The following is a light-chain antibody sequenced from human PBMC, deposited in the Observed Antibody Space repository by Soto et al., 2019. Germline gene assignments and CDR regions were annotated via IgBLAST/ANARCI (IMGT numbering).Light chain of an antibody. V-gene: IGKV1-39*01. Sequence: DIQMTQSPSSLSASVGARFTLTCRASQSISSYLNWYQQKPGKAPKLLIYAASSLQSGVPSRFSGSGSGTDFTLTISSLQPEDFATYYCQQSYSTPITFGQGTRLEI. J-gene: IGKJ5*01. CDR2: AAS. CDR3: QQSYSTPIT. CDR1: QSISSY.